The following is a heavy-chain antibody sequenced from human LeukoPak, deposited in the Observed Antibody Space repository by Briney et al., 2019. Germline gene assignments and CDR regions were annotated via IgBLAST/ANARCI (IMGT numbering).Heavy chain of an antibody. Sequence: SETLSLTCTVSGSSVSSDECYWSWVRQHPGKGLEWIGYVYYSGSSYYIPSLESRVTMSVEVSKNQFSLELRSVTAADTAVYYCARVKVLRFLEWFLDFWGQGALVTVSS. D-gene: IGHD3-3*01. CDR2: VYYSGSS. J-gene: IGHJ4*02. V-gene: IGHV4-31*03. CDR1: GSSVSSDECY. CDR3: ARVKVLRFLEWFLDF.